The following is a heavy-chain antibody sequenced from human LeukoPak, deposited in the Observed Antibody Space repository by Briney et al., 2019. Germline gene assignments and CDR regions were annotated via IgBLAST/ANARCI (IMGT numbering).Heavy chain of an antibody. V-gene: IGHV1-18*01. J-gene: IGHJ4*02. D-gene: IGHD2-21*02. CDR2: ISAYNGNT. Sequence: GASVKVSCKASGYTFTSYGISWVRQAPGQGLEWMGWISAYNGNTNYAQKLQGRVTMTTDTSTSTAYMELRSLRSDDTAVYYCARDCAGGDCYSDGYWGQGTLVTVSS. CDR3: ARDCAGGDCYSDGY. CDR1: GYTFTSYG.